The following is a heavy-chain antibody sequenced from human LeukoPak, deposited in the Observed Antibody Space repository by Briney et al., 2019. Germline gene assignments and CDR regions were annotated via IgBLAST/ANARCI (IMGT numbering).Heavy chain of an antibody. D-gene: IGHD2-2*01. CDR2: IYYSGNT. CDR3: ARVRYCSTNRCYDREFDN. V-gene: IGHV4-59*01. Sequence: PPETLSLTCTVAGGSISNYYWSWIRQPPGKVLEWIGYIYYSGNTNYNPSLKSRVTISVDTPKNQFSLKLNSVTAADTAVYYCARVRYCSTNRCYDREFDNWGQGTLVTVSS. J-gene: IGHJ4*02. CDR1: GGSISNYY.